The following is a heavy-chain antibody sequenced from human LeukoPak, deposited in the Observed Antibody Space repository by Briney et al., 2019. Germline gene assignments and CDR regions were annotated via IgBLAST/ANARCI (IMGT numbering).Heavy chain of an antibody. CDR1: GGSISSYY. D-gene: IGHD3-22*01. CDR2: IYYSGST. J-gene: IGHJ5*02. CDR3: ARLYYDSRGYRSGWFDP. V-gene: IGHV4-59*08. Sequence: SETLSLTCTVPGGSISSYYWSWIRQPPGKGLEWIGYIYYSGSTNYNPSLKSRVTISVDTSKNQFSLKLSSVTAADTAVYYCARLYYDSRGYRSGWFDPWGQGTLVTVSS.